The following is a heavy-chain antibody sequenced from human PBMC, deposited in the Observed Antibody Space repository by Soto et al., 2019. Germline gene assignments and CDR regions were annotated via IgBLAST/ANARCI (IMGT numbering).Heavy chain of an antibody. J-gene: IGHJ4*02. V-gene: IGHV3-21*01. CDR1: GFAFRSYN. CDR2: ISSGSSNI. CDR3: ASATVVAAAFDF. Sequence: EVQLVESGGGLVKPGGSLTLSCAASGFAFRSYNMNWVRQAPGKGLEWVASISSGSSNIYYAASVKVRFTISKDNAKNSLFLQMDSLRAEDWAVDYCASATVVAAAFDFWGQGTLVTVSS. D-gene: IGHD3-22*01.